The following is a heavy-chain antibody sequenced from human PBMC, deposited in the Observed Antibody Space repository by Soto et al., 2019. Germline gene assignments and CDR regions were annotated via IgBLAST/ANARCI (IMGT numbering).Heavy chain of an antibody. V-gene: IGHV3-23*01. Sequence: PGGSLRLSCAASGFTFNNYAMNWVRQAPGKGPEWVSGISGSGGTTYYADSVKGRFTISRDNSRNTLYLQMISLRAGDTAVYYCAKGDRSYCGAQCYSDHWGQGTLVTVSS. CDR3: AKGDRSYCGAQCYSDH. CDR1: GFTFNNYA. J-gene: IGHJ5*02. CDR2: ISGSGGTT. D-gene: IGHD2-21*01.